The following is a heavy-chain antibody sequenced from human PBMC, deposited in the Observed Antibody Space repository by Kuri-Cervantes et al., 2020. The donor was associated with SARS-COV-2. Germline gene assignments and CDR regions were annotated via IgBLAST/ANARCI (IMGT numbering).Heavy chain of an antibody. J-gene: IGHJ5*02. CDR2: ISGSGGST. D-gene: IGHD3-3*01. V-gene: IGHV3-23*01. CDR1: GFTFSSYA. Sequence: LSLTCAASGFTFSSYAMSWVRQAPGKGLEWVSAISGSGGSTYYADSVKGRFTISRDNSKNTLYLQMNSLRDEDTAVYYCAKANYDFWSGGWFDPWGQGTLVTVSS. CDR3: AKANYDFWSGGWFDP.